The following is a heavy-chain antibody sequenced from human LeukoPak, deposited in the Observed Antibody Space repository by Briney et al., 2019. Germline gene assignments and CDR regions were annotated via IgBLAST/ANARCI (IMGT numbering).Heavy chain of an antibody. CDR3: ARTYGAVFDI. CDR2: IYHTGST. D-gene: IGHD3-10*01. V-gene: IGHV4-4*02. Sequence: PSETLSLTCTVSGGSISSSNWWSWVRQSPEKGLEWIGEIYHTGSTFYIPSLKSRVTMSVDKSKNQFSLKLSSVTAADTAVYYCARTYGAVFDIWGQGTRVTVSS. J-gene: IGHJ3*02. CDR1: GGSISSSNW.